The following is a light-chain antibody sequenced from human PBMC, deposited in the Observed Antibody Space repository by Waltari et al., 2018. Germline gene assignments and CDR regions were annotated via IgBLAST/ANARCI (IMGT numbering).Light chain of an antibody. CDR1: SSNIGATYG. V-gene: IGLV1-40*01. Sequence: QSILTQPPSVSGAPGQRVTISCTGSSSNIGATYGVHWYQQLPGTAPKLLIYGTINRPSGVPDRFSGSKSGTSASLAITGLQAEDEADYYCQSYDSSLSVVVFGGGTKLTVL. CDR2: GTI. CDR3: QSYDSSLSVVV. J-gene: IGLJ2*01.